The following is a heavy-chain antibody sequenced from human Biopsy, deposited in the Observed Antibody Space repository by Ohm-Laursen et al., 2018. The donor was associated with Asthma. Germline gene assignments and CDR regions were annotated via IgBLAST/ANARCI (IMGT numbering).Heavy chain of an antibody. V-gene: IGHV3-53*01. CDR3: AKDIGSREDY. D-gene: IGHD5-24*01. Sequence: SLRLSCAASGFTVSRDHMFWVRQAPGKGLEWVSVIYSGGTSHTADSVKGQFTISRDNSKNTLYLQMNSLRAEDTAVYYCAKDIGSREDYWGQGTLVTVSS. CDR2: IYSGGTS. CDR1: GFTVSRDH. J-gene: IGHJ4*02.